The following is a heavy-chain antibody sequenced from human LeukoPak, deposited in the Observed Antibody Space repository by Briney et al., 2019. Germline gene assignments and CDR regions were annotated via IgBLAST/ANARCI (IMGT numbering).Heavy chain of an antibody. V-gene: IGHV3-48*02. CDR1: VFTFSDYS. J-gene: IGHJ3*02. CDR2: IRVGNSI. D-gene: IGHD2-21*01. Sequence: TGGSLRLSCAASVFTFSDYSMNRVRQAPGKGREWISYIRVGNSIYYADSVKGRFPNSRDNAKNSLYLQLNSLRDEDTAVYYCARDYAYALDIWGLGTMVSVSS. CDR3: ARDYAYALDI.